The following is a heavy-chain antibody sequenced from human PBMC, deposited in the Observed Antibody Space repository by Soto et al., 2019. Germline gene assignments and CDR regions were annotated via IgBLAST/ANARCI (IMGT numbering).Heavy chain of an antibody. CDR1: GFTFSSYA. D-gene: IGHD3-3*01. J-gene: IGHJ3*02. CDR2: ISYDGSNK. Sequence: QVQLVESGGGVVQPGRSLRLSCAASGFTFSSYAMHWVRQAPGKGLEWVAVISYDGSNKYYADSVKGRFTISRDNAKNTLYLQMNSLRAEDTAVYYCARDRRRRFLEWLLSDHDAFDIWGQGTMVTVSS. CDR3: ARDRRRRFLEWLLSDHDAFDI. V-gene: IGHV3-30-3*01.